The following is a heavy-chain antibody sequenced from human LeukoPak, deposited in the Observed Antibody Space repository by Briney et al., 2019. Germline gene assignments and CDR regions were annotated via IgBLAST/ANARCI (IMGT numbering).Heavy chain of an antibody. CDR2: ISSSSSYI. Sequence: GGSLRLSCAASGFAFSSYSMNWVRQAPGKGLEWVSSISSSSSYIYYADSVKGRLAISRDNAKNSLYLQMNSLRAEDTAVYYCARDRGRDYGGNSPLYWGQGTLVTVSS. D-gene: IGHD4-17*01. V-gene: IGHV3-21*01. CDR3: ARDRGRDYGGNSPLY. J-gene: IGHJ4*02. CDR1: GFAFSSYS.